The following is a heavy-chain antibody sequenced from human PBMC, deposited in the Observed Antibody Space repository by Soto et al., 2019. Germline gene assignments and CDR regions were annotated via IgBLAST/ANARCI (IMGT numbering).Heavy chain of an antibody. CDR2: IDPSDSYT. Sequence: GESLKISCKGSGYSFTSYWISWVRQMPGKGLEWMGRIDPSDSYTNYSPSFQGHVTISADKSISTAYLQWSSLKASDTAMYYCARKAARPYYYYGMDVWGQGTTVTVSS. J-gene: IGHJ6*02. V-gene: IGHV5-10-1*01. CDR3: ARKAARPYYYYGMDV. D-gene: IGHD6-6*01. CDR1: GYSFTSYW.